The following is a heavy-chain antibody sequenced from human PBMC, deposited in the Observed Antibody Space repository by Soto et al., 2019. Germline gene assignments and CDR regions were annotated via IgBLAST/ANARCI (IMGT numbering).Heavy chain of an antibody. CDR1: GGSISSPNW. J-gene: IGHJ4*02. CDR2: IYPSVST. V-gene: IGHV4-4*02. D-gene: IGHD3-22*01. CDR3: ARIAYYYDSSGSYSGVMDY. Sequence: QVHLQESGPGLVKPSGTLSLTCAVSGGSISSPNWWSWVRQPPGKGLERIGEIYPSVSTHYNPSLKSLLTISVDKSNHSFSRKLSSMTAADTAVYFCARIAYYYDSSGSYSGVMDYWGQGTLVTVSS.